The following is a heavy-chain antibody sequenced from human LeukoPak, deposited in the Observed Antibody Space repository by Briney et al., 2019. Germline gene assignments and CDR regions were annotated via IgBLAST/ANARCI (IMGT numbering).Heavy chain of an antibody. CDR1: GGSISSGSYY. J-gene: IGHJ5*02. CDR2: IYTSGNT. V-gene: IGHV4-61*02. D-gene: IGHD6-25*01. Sequence: PSQTLSLTCTVSGGSISSGSYYWSWIRQPAGKGLEWIGRIYTSGNTNYNPSLKSRVTISVDTSKNQFSLKLSSVTAADTAVYYCARTSGYLSFWFDPWGQGTLVTVSS. CDR3: ARTSGYLSFWFDP.